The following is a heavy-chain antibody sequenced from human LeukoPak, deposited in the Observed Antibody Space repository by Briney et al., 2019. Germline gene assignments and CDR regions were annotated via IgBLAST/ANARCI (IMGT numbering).Heavy chain of an antibody. D-gene: IGHD3-10*01. Sequence: SETLSLTCTVSGGSISSSSYYWGWIRQPPGKGLEWIGSIYYSGSTYYNPSLKSRVTISVDTSKNQFSLKLSSVTAADTAVYYCASYGSGVFWGQGTLVTVSS. CDR1: GGSISSSSYY. CDR3: ASYGSGVF. V-gene: IGHV4-39*07. J-gene: IGHJ4*02. CDR2: IYYSGST.